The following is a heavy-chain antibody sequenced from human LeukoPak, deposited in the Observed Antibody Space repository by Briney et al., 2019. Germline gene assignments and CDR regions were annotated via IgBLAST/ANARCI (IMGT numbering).Heavy chain of an antibody. CDR2: IKEDGSKT. CDR1: GFTFNTHW. CDR3: APQTMILVL. D-gene: IGHD3-22*01. J-gene: IGHJ4*02. Sequence: PGGSLRLSCVASGFTFNTHWVSWVRQAPGKGLEWVANIKEDGSKTDYADSVKGRFTISRDNAKNSVYLQMNSLRAEDTAVYYCAPQTMILVLGGQGTLVTVSS. V-gene: IGHV3-7*01.